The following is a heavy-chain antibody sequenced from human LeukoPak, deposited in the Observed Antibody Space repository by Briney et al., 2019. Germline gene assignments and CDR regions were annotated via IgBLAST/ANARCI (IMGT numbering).Heavy chain of an antibody. CDR3: ARPGYCSGGSCSDWFDS. Sequence: ASVKVSCKPSVYTFTAYYVHWMRQAPGQGLGGMGWIDPNSAGTNFAQKFHGRVSMTRDTSINTAYLELSRLRSDDTAVYYCARPGYCSGGSCSDWFDSWGQGTLVTVSS. V-gene: IGHV1-2*02. J-gene: IGHJ5*01. D-gene: IGHD2-15*01. CDR2: IDPNSAGT. CDR1: VYTFTAYY.